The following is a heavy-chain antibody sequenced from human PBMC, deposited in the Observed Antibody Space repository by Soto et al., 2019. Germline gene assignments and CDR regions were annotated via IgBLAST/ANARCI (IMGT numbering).Heavy chain of an antibody. CDR1: GGSFTGYY. Sequence: QVQLQQWGAGLLKPSETLSLTCAVNGGSFTGYYWSWVRQPPGKGLEWIGEIKEGGSTNYRPSLRSRVTISADTSKRQWSLKVTSVTAADTAVYYCARGQEGVVATHWDQGSLVTVSS. D-gene: IGHD2-15*01. V-gene: IGHV4-34*01. CDR2: IKEGGST. CDR3: ARGQEGVVATH. J-gene: IGHJ4*02.